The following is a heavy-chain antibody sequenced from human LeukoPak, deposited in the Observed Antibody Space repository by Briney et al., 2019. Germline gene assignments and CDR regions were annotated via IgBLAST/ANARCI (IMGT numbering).Heavy chain of an antibody. D-gene: IGHD4-17*01. CDR2: IWYDGSNK. J-gene: IGHJ5*02. Sequence: PGGSLRLSCAASGFTFSGNGMHWVRQAPGKGLEWVGVIWYDGSNKYYADSVKGRFTISRDNSKNTLYLQMNSLRAEDTAVYYCARFFGDYNNWFDPWGQGTLVTVSS. V-gene: IGHV3-33*01. CDR1: GFTFSGNG. CDR3: ARFFGDYNNWFDP.